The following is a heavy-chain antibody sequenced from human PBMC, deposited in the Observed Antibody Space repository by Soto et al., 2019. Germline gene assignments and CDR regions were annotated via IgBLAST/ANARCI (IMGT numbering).Heavy chain of an antibody. CDR1: GFTFSSYA. CDR2: ISGSGGST. Sequence: GGSLRLSCAASGFTFSSYAMSWVRQAPGKGLEWVSAISGSGGSTYYADSVKGRFTISRDNSKNTLYLQMNSLRAEDTAVYYCATAPLLWFGELKTYYYYMDVWGKGTTVTVSS. D-gene: IGHD3-10*01. J-gene: IGHJ6*03. V-gene: IGHV3-23*01. CDR3: ATAPLLWFGELKTYYYYMDV.